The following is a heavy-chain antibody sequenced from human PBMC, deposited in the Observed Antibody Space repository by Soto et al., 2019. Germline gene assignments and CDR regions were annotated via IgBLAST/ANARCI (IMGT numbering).Heavy chain of an antibody. CDR3: ARYPGGFTVATYFFDY. D-gene: IGHD3-16*01. Sequence: GSDPTLVNPTQTLTLTCTFSGFSLSSKGMRVSWIRQPPGKALEWLARIDWDDDKFYSPSLRTRLAISKGTSKNQVVLTMTNVDPMDTATYYCARYPGGFTVATYFFDYWGQGTLVTSP. CDR2: IDWDDDK. J-gene: IGHJ4*02. V-gene: IGHV2-70*04. CDR1: GFSLSSKGMR.